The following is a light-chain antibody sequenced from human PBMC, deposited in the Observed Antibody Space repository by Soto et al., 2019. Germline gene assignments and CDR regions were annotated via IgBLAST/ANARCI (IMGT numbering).Light chain of an antibody. CDR3: QQYDTSPLT. CDR2: GAS. CDR1: RSVRSNS. J-gene: IGKJ4*01. Sequence: EIVLTQSPGALSLSPGERATLSCGASRSVRSNSLAWYQQKPGQAPRLLIYGASSRATGVPDRFSGSGSGTAFTLTISRLEPEDFAVYHCQQYDTSPLTFGGGTKVEIK. V-gene: IGKV3-20*01.